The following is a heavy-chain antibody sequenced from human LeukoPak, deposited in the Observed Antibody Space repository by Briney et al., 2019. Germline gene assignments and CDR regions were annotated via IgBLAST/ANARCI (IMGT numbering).Heavy chain of an antibody. Sequence: PETLSLTCTVSGGSFSNYYWSWVRQSPGKGLEWIGYIHYVGTTNYNPSLKSRVTMSLDTPKNQFSLNLFSVTAADTAIYYCARTTTTPYYSYFYMDVWGKGTTVTVSS. D-gene: IGHD1-1*01. V-gene: IGHV4-59*01. CDR3: ARTTTTPYYSYFYMDV. CDR1: GGSFSNYY. J-gene: IGHJ6*03. CDR2: IHYVGTT.